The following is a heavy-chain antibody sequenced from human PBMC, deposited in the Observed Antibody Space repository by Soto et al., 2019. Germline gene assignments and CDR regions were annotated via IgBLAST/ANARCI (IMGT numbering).Heavy chain of an antibody. J-gene: IGHJ3*02. CDR2: ISYDGSNK. V-gene: IGHV3-30*18. Sequence: GVSLRLSCAASGFTFSSYGMHWVRQAPGKGLEWVAVISYDGSNKYYADSVKGRFTISRDNSKNTLYLQMNSLRAEDTAVYYCAKDAGGRTTGTTIAAFDIWGQGTMVTVSS. CDR3: AKDAGGRTTGTTIAAFDI. CDR1: GFTFSSYG. D-gene: IGHD1-1*01.